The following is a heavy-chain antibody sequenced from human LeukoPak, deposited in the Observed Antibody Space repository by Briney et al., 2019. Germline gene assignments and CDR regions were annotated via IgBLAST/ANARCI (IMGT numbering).Heavy chain of an antibody. J-gene: IGHJ4*02. V-gene: IGHV3-23*01. CDR1: GFTFSSYA. CDR2: ISGSGGST. Sequence: GGSLRLSCAASGFTFSSYAMSWVRQARGKGLEWVSAISGSGGSTYYADSVKGRFTISRDNSKNTLYLQMNSLRAEDTAVYYCAKDRGITMVRGVITLWGQGTLVTVSS. CDR3: AKDRGITMVRGVITL. D-gene: IGHD3-10*01.